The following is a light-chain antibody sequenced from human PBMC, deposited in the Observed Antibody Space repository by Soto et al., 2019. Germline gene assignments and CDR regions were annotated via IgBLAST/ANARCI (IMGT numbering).Light chain of an antibody. Sequence: QSALTQPASVSGSPGQSITISCTGSSSDVGGYDYVSWYQQHPGKAPKLMIYEVNNRPSGVSNRFSGSKSGNTASLTISGLQAEDDADYYCSSDTSISSWVFGGGTKLTVL. J-gene: IGLJ3*02. CDR2: EVN. CDR3: SSDTSISSWV. CDR1: SSDVGGYDY. V-gene: IGLV2-14*01.